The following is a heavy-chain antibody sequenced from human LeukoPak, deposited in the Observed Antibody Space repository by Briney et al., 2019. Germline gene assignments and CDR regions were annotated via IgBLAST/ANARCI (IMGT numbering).Heavy chain of an antibody. CDR1: GFTFNSYS. J-gene: IGHJ4*02. V-gene: IGHV3-23*01. CDR3: AKVSVIVVVITPYYFDY. CDR2: ISGSGGST. Sequence: GGSLRLSCAASGFTFNSYSMNWVRQAPGKGLEWVSAISGSGGSTYYADSVKGRFTISRDNSKNTLYLQMNSLRAEDTAVYYCAKVSVIVVVITPYYFDYWGQGTLVTVSS. D-gene: IGHD3-22*01.